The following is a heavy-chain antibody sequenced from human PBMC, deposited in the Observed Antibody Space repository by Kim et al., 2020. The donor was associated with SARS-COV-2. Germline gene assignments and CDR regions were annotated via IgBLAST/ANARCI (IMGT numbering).Heavy chain of an antibody. J-gene: IGHJ5*02. V-gene: IGHV3-30*01. D-gene: IGHD3-9*01. Sequence: KGRFTISRDNSKNTLYLQMNSLRAEDTAVYYCAREGDGYDILTGYFRFDPWGQGTLVTVSS. CDR3: AREGDGYDILTGYFRFDP.